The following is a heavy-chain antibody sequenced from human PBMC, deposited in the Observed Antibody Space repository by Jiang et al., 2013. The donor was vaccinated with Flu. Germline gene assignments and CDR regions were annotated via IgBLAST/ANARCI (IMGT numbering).Heavy chain of an antibody. D-gene: IGHD3-22*01. CDR2: IDQRGSA. V-gene: IGHV4-34*01. Sequence: LLKPSETLSLTCTVSGGSFSGYSWHWLRQPPGKGLEWMGEIDQRGSANYNQSLKSRVTVFVETSKNQFSLKLSSLSAADTATYYCARSVSLRGDYDSYGFYYYYNALDVWGQGTTVTVS. CDR1: GGSFSGYS. J-gene: IGHJ6*02. CDR3: ARSVSLRGDYDSYGFYYYYNALDV.